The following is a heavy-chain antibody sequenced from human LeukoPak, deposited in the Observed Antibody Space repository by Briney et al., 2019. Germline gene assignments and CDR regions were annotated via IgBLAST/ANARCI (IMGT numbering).Heavy chain of an antibody. CDR3: ARDKQLDWAHYFYYYMDV. V-gene: IGHV1-2*02. CDR1: GYTFTGYY. D-gene: IGHD1-1*01. CDR2: INPNSGGT. J-gene: IGHJ6*03. Sequence: ASVKVSCKASGYTFTGYYLHWVRQAPGQGLEWMGWINPNSGGTNYAQNFQGRVTMTRDTSISTAYMELSNLRSVDTAVYYCARDKQLDWAHYFYYYMDVWGKGTTVTVSS.